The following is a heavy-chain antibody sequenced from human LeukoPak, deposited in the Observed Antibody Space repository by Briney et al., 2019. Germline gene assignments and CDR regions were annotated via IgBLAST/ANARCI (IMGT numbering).Heavy chain of an antibody. CDR1: GFTFSSYA. CDR3: ASFSGGEDY. D-gene: IGHD2-15*01. CDR2: ISYDGSNK. Sequence: GGSLRLSCAASGFTFSSYAMHWVRQAPGKGLEWVAVISYDGSNKYYADSVKGRFTISRDNSKNTLYLQMNSLRAEDTAVYYRASFSGGEDYWGQGTLVTVSS. J-gene: IGHJ4*02. V-gene: IGHV3-30-3*01.